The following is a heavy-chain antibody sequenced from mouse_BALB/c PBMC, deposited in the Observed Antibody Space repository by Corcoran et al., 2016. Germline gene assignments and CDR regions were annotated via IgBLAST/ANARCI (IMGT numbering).Heavy chain of an antibody. Sequence: QVTLKESGPGILQPSQTLSLTCSFSGFSLSTSGMGVSWIRQPSGKGLEWLAHIYWDDDKRDNPSLKSRLTISKDTSRNQVFLKITSVDTADTATYFCARRISRFMDYWGQGTSVTVSS. CDR2: IYWDDDK. CDR1: GFSLSTSGMG. V-gene: IGHV8-12*01. CDR3: ARRISRFMDY. J-gene: IGHJ4*01. D-gene: IGHD2-14*01.